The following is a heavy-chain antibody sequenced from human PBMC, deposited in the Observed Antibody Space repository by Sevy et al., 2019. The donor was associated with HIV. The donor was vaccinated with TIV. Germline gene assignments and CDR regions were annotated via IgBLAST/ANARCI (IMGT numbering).Heavy chain of an antibody. CDR3: ARNTDYYDSTGYGAFDL. D-gene: IGHD3-22*01. CDR2: MNWKGDNT. V-gene: IGHV3-20*04. J-gene: IGHJ3*01. Sequence: GGSLRLSCVASGFTFSDYAMSWVRQPPGKGLEWVSSMNWKGDNTGYADSLKGRFTISRDSTKNSLFLQINSLRVEDTALYYCARNTDYYDSTGYGAFDLWGQGTMVTVSS. CDR1: GFTFSDYA.